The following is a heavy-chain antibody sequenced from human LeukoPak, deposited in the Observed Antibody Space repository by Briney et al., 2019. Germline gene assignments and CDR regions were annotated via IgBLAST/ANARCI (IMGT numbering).Heavy chain of an antibody. J-gene: IGHJ3*02. CDR1: GFTFNIYA. Sequence: GGSLRLSCSASGFTFNIYAMHWVRQAPGRGLEYVSAISSNGGTTYYADSVKGRYTISRDNSKNTLFLQMSSLRAEDTAVYYCRPRPYASSDYYSESVDKWGQGTMVTVSS. D-gene: IGHD3-22*01. V-gene: IGHV3-64D*09. CDR3: RPRPYASSDYYSESVDK. CDR2: ISSNGGTT.